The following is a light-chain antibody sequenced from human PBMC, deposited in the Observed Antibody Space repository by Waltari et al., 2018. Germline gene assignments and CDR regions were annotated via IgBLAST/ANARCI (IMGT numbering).Light chain of an antibody. CDR2: KAS. V-gene: IGKV1-5*03. CDR3: QQYSSYSALT. Sequence: DIQMTQSPSTLSASVGDRVTIPCRASQSISSWLAWYQQKPGKAPKVLIHKASSLARGVPSRFSGSGSGTEFTLTISSLQPDDFATYYCQQYSSYSALTFGGGTKVEIK. CDR1: QSISSW. J-gene: IGKJ4*01.